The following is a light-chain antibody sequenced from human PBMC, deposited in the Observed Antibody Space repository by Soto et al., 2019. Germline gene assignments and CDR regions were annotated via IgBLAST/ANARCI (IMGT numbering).Light chain of an antibody. CDR1: QSVNSY. CDR2: DAS. J-gene: IGKJ2*01. CDR3: QYRNNWPHT. V-gene: IGKV3-11*01. Sequence: DIVMTQSPATLSVSPGERATLSCRASQSVNSYIAWYQQKLGQAPRLLIYDASNRAAGIPARFSGSGSGTAFTLTISSLEPEDFAVYYCQYRNNWPHTFGQGTKLEI.